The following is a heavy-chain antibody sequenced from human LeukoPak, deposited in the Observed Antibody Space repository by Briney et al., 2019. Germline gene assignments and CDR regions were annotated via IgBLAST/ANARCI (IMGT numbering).Heavy chain of an antibody. J-gene: IGHJ4*02. CDR3: ARQRSHYYFDY. D-gene: IGHD1-1*01. Sequence: GGSLRLSCAASGFTFSSYGMHWVRQAPGKGLEWVAVISYDGSNKYYADSVKGRFTISRDNSKNSLYLQMNSLRAEDTAVYYCARQRSHYYFDYWGQGTLVTVSS. V-gene: IGHV3-30*03. CDR2: ISYDGSNK. CDR1: GFTFSSYG.